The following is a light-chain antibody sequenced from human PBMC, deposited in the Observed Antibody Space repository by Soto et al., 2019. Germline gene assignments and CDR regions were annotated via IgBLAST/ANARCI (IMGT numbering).Light chain of an antibody. CDR2: GVS. CDR1: SSDFGDDKY. V-gene: IGLV2-14*01. CDR3: GSFTTSRIWV. J-gene: IGLJ3*02. Sequence: QSALTQPASVSGSPGQSIPISCTGSSSDFGDDKYVSWYQQQPGKGPNLLIYGVSKRPSGVSNRFSGSKSGNTASLTISGLQFEDEADYICGSFTTSRIWVFGGGTKLTVL.